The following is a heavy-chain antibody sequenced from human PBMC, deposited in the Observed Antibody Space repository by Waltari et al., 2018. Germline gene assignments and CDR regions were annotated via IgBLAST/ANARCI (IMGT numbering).Heavy chain of an antibody. D-gene: IGHD4-17*01. J-gene: IGHJ4*02. CDR2: IWYDGSNN. CDR1: GFIFRHFA. Sequence: QVQLVESGGGVVQPGRSLRLSCAASGFIFRHFAMHWVRQAPGKGLEWVAVIWYDGSNNYDADSVKGRFTISRDNSMNILYLQMDSLRAEDTAVYFCARDSYGADYWGQGTLVTVSS. V-gene: IGHV3-33*01. CDR3: ARDSYGADY.